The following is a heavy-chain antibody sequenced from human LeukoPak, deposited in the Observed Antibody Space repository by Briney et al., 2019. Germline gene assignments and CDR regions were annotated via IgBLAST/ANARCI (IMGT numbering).Heavy chain of an antibody. Sequence: GESLKISCQGSGYNFPIYWIGWVRQMPGQGLEWMGIIYPDDSNTIYGPSFQGQVTISADKSISTAYLQWSSLKASDTAMYYCARRKEDTAMADAFDIWGQGTMVTVSS. V-gene: IGHV5-51*01. J-gene: IGHJ3*02. D-gene: IGHD5-18*01. CDR1: GYNFPIYW. CDR2: IYPDDSNT. CDR3: ARRKEDTAMADAFDI.